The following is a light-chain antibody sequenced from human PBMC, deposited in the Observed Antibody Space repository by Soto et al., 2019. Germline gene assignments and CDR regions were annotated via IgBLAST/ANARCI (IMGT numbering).Light chain of an antibody. CDR3: QHLHIYRFT. Sequence: DIQLTQSPSFLSASVGDRVTITCRASQGISSYLAWYQQKPGKAPKLLIYAASTLQSGVPSRFSGSGSGTEFTLTISSLQPEDFATYYCQHLHIYRFTFGPGTKVDIK. CDR2: AAS. V-gene: IGKV1-9*01. CDR1: QGISSY. J-gene: IGKJ3*01.